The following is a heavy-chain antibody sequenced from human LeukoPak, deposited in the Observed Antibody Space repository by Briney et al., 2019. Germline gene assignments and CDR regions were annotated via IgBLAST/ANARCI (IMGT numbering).Heavy chain of an antibody. CDR2: IYPGDSDT. Sequence: GESLKISCKGSGYSFSSYWIAWVRQMPGKGLEWMGIIYPGDSDTRYRPSFQGQVTISADKSISTAYLQWSSLKASDAAMYYCARRISIAGRGDLDHWGQGTLVTVSS. J-gene: IGHJ4*02. CDR3: ARRISIAGRGDLDH. D-gene: IGHD6-6*01. V-gene: IGHV5-51*01. CDR1: GYSFSSYW.